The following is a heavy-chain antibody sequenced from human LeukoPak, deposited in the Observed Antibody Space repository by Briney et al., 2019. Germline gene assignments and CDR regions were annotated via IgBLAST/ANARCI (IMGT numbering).Heavy chain of an antibody. CDR2: ISSSSSTK. J-gene: IGHJ4*02. D-gene: IGHD3-3*01. CDR1: GFTFISYS. CDR3: AKEPNYDFWSGPRYFDY. Sequence: GGSLRLSCAASGFTFISYSMNWVRQAPGKGLEWVSYISSSSSTKYHADSVRGRFTISRDNAKNTLYLQMNSLRAEDTAVYYCAKEPNYDFWSGPRYFDYWGQGTLVTVSS. V-gene: IGHV3-48*01.